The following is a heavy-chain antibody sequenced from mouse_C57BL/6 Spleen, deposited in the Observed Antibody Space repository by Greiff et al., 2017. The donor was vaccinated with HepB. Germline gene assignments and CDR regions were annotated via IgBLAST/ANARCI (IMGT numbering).Heavy chain of an antibody. CDR3: TRGDYSNDEDY. J-gene: IGHJ2*01. V-gene: IGHV1-5*01. D-gene: IGHD2-12*01. Sequence: EVQLQQSGTVLARPGASVKMSCKTSGYTFTSYWMHWVKQRPGQGLEWIGAIYPGNSDTSYNQKFKGKAKLTAVTAVSTAYMELSSLTNEDSAVYYCTRGDYSNDEDYWGQGTTFTVSS. CDR2: IYPGNSDT. CDR1: GYTFTSYW.